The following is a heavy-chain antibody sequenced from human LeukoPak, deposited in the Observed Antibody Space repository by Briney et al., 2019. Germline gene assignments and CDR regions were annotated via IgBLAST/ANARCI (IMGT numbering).Heavy chain of an antibody. V-gene: IGHV1-2*06. CDR2: INPNSGGT. CDR1: GYTFTNYD. J-gene: IGHJ6*03. Sequence: ASVKVSCKASGYTFTNYDFNWVRQATGQGLEWMGRINPNSGGTNYAQKFQGRVTMTRDTSISTAYMELSRLRSDDTAVYYCASLNVVVVAANRTGYMDVWGKGTTVTVSS. D-gene: IGHD2-15*01. CDR3: ASLNVVVVAANRTGYMDV.